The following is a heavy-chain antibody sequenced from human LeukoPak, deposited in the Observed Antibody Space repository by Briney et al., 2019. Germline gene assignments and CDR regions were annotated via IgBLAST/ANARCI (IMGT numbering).Heavy chain of an antibody. Sequence: ASVKVSCKASGGTFSSYAISWVRQAPGQGLEWMGGIIPIFGIANYAQKFQGRVTITTDESTSTAYMELSSLRSEDTAVYYCARDYGSGSYYVYWGQGTLVTVSS. J-gene: IGHJ4*02. V-gene: IGHV1-69*05. CDR3: ARDYGSGSYYVY. CDR1: GGTFSSYA. CDR2: IIPIFGIA. D-gene: IGHD3-10*01.